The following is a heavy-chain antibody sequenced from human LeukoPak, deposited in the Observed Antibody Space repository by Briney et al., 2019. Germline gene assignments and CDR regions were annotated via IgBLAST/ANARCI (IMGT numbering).Heavy chain of an antibody. CDR2: IYSGGST. CDR1: GFTVSSNY. J-gene: IGHJ6*03. V-gene: IGHV3-53*01. CDR3: ARRGDRLCTSLNCPPHNYFFYMDV. D-gene: IGHD2-8*01. Sequence: PGGSLRLSCAASGFTVSSNYMNWVRQAPGKGLEWVSVIYSGGSTYYADSVKGRFTISRDNSKNTLYLQMNSLRAEDTAVYYCARRGDRLCTSLNCPPHNYFFYMDVWGSGTTVAVSS.